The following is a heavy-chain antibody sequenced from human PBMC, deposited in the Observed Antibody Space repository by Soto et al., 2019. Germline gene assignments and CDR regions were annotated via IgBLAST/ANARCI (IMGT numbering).Heavy chain of an antibody. Sequence: EVQMLESGGGLVQPGGSLRLSCAASGFTFSSYAMSWVRQAPGKGLEWVSAISGSDGSTFYADSVKGRFTISRDDCKNTLFLQMNSLRAEDTAVYRCAKGPGMYSDFDCWGQGTLVTVSS. J-gene: IGHJ4*02. D-gene: IGHD2-8*01. CDR2: ISGSDGST. CDR3: AKGPGMYSDFDC. V-gene: IGHV3-23*01. CDR1: GFTFSSYA.